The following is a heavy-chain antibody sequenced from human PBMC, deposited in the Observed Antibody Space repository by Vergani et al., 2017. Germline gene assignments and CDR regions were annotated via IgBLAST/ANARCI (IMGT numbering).Heavy chain of an antibody. CDR1: GYTFTGYY. V-gene: IGHV1-2*02. CDR2: INPNSGGP. Sequence: QVQLVQSGAEVKKPGASVKVSCKASGYTFTGYYMHWVRQAPGQGLEWMGWINPNSGGPNYAQKFQGRVTRTRDTSSSTAYMELGGLRSDDTAVYYCAIWLAAGSSSFTVDYWGQGTLVTVSS. J-gene: IGHJ4*02. CDR3: AIWLAAGSSSFTVDY. D-gene: IGHD6-6*01.